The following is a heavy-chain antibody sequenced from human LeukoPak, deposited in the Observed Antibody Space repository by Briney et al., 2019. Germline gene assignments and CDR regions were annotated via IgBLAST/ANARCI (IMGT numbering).Heavy chain of an antibody. J-gene: IGHJ5*02. D-gene: IGHD2-15*01. CDR2: IYTSGST. CDR3: ARDVEYCSGGSYCAGYNWFDP. V-gene: IGHV4-4*07. CDR1: GGSISSYY. Sequence: SETLSLTCTVSGGSISSYYWSWIRQPAGKGLEWIGRIYTSGSTNYNPSLKSRVTISVDTSKNQFSLKLSSVTAADTAVYYCARDVEYCSGGSYCAGYNWFDPWGQGTLVTVSS.